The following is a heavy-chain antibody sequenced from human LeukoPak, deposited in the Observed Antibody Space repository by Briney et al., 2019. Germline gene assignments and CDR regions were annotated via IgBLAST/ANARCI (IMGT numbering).Heavy chain of an antibody. CDR3: ARHRDCSSTSCLDFDY. Sequence: SETLSLTCTVSGGSISSSSYYWGWIRQPPGKGLEWIGSIYYRGRTYYTPSLKSRVTISVDTSNNPFSLKLSAVAAADTAVYYCARHRDCSSTSCLDFDYWGQGTLVTVSS. D-gene: IGHD2-2*01. V-gene: IGHV4-39*01. J-gene: IGHJ4*02. CDR2: IYYRGRT. CDR1: GGSISSSSYY.